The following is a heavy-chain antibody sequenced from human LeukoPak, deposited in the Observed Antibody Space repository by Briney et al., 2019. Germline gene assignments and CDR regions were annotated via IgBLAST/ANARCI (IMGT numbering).Heavy chain of an antibody. Sequence: PGGSLRLSCAASGFTFSSYAMSWVRQAPGKGLEWVANIKQDGSEKYYVDSVKGRFTISRDNAKNSLYLQMNSLRAEDTAVYYCARDPGEGYHFDYWGQGTLVTVSS. D-gene: IGHD1-1*01. V-gene: IGHV3-7*01. CDR3: ARDPGEGYHFDY. CDR2: IKQDGSEK. J-gene: IGHJ4*02. CDR1: GFTFSSYA.